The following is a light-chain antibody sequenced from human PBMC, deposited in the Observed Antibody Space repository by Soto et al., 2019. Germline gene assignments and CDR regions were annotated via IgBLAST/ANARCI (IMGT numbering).Light chain of an antibody. CDR3: QQSYSTPWT. V-gene: IGKV1-39*01. J-gene: IGKJ1*01. CDR1: QSTSSY. CDR2: AAS. Sequence: DIQMTQSPYSLSASVGDRVTITCRASQSTSSYLYWYQQKPGKAPQLLIYAASSLHSWVPSRFSGSGSGTDFTLTISSLHPEDFATYYCQQSYSTPWTFGQGTKVESK.